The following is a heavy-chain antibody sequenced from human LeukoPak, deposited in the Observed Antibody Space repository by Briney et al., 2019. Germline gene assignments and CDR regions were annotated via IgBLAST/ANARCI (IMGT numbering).Heavy chain of an antibody. J-gene: IGHJ3*02. CDR1: GGSFSGYY. CDR2: INHSGRT. CDR3: AQRALAPGAFDI. Sequence: SQTLSLTCAVYGGSFSGYYWSWIRQPPGKGLEWIGEINHSGRTNYNPSLKSRVTISVDTSKNQFSLKLSSVTAADTAVYYCAQRALAPGAFDIWGQGTMVTVSS. V-gene: IGHV4-34*01.